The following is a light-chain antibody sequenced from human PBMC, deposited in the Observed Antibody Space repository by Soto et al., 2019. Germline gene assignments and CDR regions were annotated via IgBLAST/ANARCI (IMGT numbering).Light chain of an antibody. CDR1: KSVSSH. CDR2: DAS. V-gene: IGKV3-11*01. Sequence: DIVLTQSPATLSLSPGDGATLSCRAIKSVSSHLAWYQQKPGQAPRLLIYDASNMATGIPARFSGSGSGTDFTLTISRLEPADFAVYYCQQRTSWPLTFGGGTKVEIK. J-gene: IGKJ4*01. CDR3: QQRTSWPLT.